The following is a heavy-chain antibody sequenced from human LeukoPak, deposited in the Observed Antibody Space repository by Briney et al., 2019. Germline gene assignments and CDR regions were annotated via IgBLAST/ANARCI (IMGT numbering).Heavy chain of an antibody. J-gene: IGHJ4*02. CDR2: ISGSGGST. CDR3: AKLSGGVGAC. V-gene: IGHV3-23*01. D-gene: IGHD1-26*01. CDR1: GFTFSSYA. Sequence: GGSLRLSCAASGFTFSSYAMSWVRQAPGKGLEWVSAISGSGGSTYYADSVKGRFTISSDNSKNTLYLQMNSLRAEDTAVYHCAKLSGGVGACWGQGTLVTVSS.